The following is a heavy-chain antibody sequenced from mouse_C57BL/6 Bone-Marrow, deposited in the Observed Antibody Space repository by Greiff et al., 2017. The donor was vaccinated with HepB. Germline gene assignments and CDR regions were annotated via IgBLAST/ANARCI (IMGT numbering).Heavy chain of an antibody. V-gene: IGHV1-54*01. CDR2: INPGSGGT. CDR1: GYAFTNYL. Sequence: QVQLKESGAELVRPGTSVKVSCKASGYAFTNYLIEWVKQRPGQGLEWIGVINPGSGGTNYNEKFKGKATLTADKSSSTAYMQLSSLTSEDSAVYFCARWNYYGSRWYFDVWGTGTTVTVSS. D-gene: IGHD1-1*01. J-gene: IGHJ1*03. CDR3: ARWNYYGSRWYFDV.